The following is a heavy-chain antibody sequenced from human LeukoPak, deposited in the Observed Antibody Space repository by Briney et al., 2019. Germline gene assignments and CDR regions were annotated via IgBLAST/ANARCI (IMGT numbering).Heavy chain of an antibody. J-gene: IGHJ4*02. CDR1: GFTFSSYC. CDR3: ARDGSWYYFDY. V-gene: IGHV3-7*01. Sequence: GGSLRLSCAASGFTFSSYCMSWVRQAPGKGLEWVTNIKQDGSEKYYVDSVKGRFTIPRDHSKNSLYLQMNSLRAEDTAVYYCARDGSWYYFDYWGQGTLVTVSS. CDR2: IKQDGSEK. D-gene: IGHD6-13*01.